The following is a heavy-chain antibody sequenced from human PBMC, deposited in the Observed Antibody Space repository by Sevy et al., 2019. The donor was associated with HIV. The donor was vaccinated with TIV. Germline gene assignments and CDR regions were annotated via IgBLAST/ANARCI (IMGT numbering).Heavy chain of an antibody. CDR1: GFRFDRYS. CDR2: ISSGSSSI. CDR3: ARGPSIFGDVDGLNI. Sequence: GESLKTSCAASGFRFDRYSMNWVRQAPGKGLEWVSYISSGSSSINYADSVKDRFTISRDNAKKSLFLQMNSLRAEDTAVYYCARGPSIFGDVDGLNIWGQGTMVTVSS. V-gene: IGHV3-48*01. D-gene: IGHD3-3*01. J-gene: IGHJ3*02.